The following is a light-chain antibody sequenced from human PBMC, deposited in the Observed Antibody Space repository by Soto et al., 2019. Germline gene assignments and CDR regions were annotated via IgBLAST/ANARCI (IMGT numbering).Light chain of an antibody. V-gene: IGKV4-1*01. CDR2: WAS. CDR3: QQYYSTPWT. Sequence: DIVMTQSPDSLAVSLGERATINCKSSQSIFYSSNNKDYLTWYQQKPGQPPKLLIYWASTRKSGVPDRFSGSGSGTDFTLTISSLQAEDVAVYYCQQYYSTPWTVGQGTKLDIK. CDR1: QSIFYSSNNKDY. J-gene: IGKJ1*01.